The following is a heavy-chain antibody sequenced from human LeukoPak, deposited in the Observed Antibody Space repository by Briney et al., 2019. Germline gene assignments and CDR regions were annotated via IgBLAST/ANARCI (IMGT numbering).Heavy chain of an antibody. CDR1: GFTFSSYW. V-gene: IGHV3-7*01. CDR2: IKQDGSEK. J-gene: IGHJ5*02. CDR3: ARLLRVGYCSTTTRNWFDP. Sequence: GGSLRLSCAASGFTFSSYWMSWVRQAPGMGLEWVANIKQDGSEKYYVDSVKGRFTISRDNAKNSLYLQMNSLRAEDTAVYYCARLLRVGYCSTTTRNWFDPWGQGTLVTVSS. D-gene: IGHD2-2*03.